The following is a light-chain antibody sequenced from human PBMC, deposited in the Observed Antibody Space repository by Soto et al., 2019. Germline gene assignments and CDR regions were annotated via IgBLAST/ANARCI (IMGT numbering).Light chain of an antibody. J-gene: IGLJ3*02. V-gene: IGLV1-40*01. CDR2: ANT. CDR1: SSNIGANYD. CDR3: QSYDNSLSGPVV. Sequence: QAVVTQPPSVSGAPGQRVTISCTGSSSNIGANYDVHWYQVLPGTAPKLLIYANTNRPSGVPDRFSGSKSGTSASLAITGLQAEDEADYSCQSYDNSLSGPVVFGGGTQLTVL.